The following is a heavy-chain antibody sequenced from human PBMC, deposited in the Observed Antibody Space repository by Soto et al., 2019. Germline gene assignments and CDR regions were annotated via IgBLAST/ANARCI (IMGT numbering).Heavy chain of an antibody. CDR3: ARDRYGDYVTVH. CDR2: IYYSGST. Sequence: QVQLQESGPGLVKPSQTLSLTCTVSGGSISSGGYYWSWIRQHPGKGLEWIGYIYYSGSTYYNPSLKSQVNKSVDTSKNQFSLKLSSVTAADTAVYYCARDRYGDYVTVHWGQGTLVTVSS. V-gene: IGHV4-31*01. D-gene: IGHD4-17*01. J-gene: IGHJ4*02. CDR1: GGSISSGGYY.